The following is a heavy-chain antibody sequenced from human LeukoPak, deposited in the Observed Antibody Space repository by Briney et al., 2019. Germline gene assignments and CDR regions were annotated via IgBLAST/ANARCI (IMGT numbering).Heavy chain of an antibody. D-gene: IGHD1-14*01. CDR1: GGSISRNY. CDR2: IFYSGFT. Sequence: SETLSLTCTVSGGSISRNYWTWLRQAPGKGLEWIGYIFYSGFTNYNLSLKSRVTISLDTSKTQFSLKLSSVTAADTAVYYCATSTEPDWFDPWGQGTLVTVSS. CDR3: ATSTEPDWFDP. J-gene: IGHJ5*02. V-gene: IGHV4-59*01.